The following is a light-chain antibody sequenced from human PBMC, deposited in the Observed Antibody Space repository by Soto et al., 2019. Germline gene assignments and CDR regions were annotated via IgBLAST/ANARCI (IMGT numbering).Light chain of an antibody. CDR1: QSFSSRY. V-gene: IGKV3-20*01. CDR3: QQYGSSLYT. Sequence: EIEMTQSPATLSLSPGERATLSCRASQSFSSRYVAWYQQKPGQAPRLLIYGASSRATGIPDRFSGSGSGTYFTLTISGLEPEDVAVYYCQQYGSSLYTFGQGTKLEIK. J-gene: IGKJ2*01. CDR2: GAS.